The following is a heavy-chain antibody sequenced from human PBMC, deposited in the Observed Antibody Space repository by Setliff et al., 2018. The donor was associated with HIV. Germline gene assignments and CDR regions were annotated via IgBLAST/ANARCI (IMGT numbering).Heavy chain of an antibody. V-gene: IGHV5-51*01. D-gene: IGHD6-13*01. CDR3: ARHLIPGDPRYSSSWYY. Sequence: GESLKISCKGSGYSFTSYWIGWVRQMPGKGLEWMGIIYPGDTDTRYSPSFQGQVTLSADKSISTAYLQWSSLKASDTAMYYCARHLIPGDPRYSSSWYYWGQGTLVTVSS. CDR2: IYPGDTDT. CDR1: GYSFTSYW. J-gene: IGHJ4*02.